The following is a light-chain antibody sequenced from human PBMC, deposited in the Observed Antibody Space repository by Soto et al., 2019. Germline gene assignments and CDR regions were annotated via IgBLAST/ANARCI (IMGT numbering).Light chain of an antibody. CDR3: QEYNSYTGT. V-gene: IGKV1-5*03. CDR1: QTISSW. J-gene: IGKJ1*01. Sequence: DIQMTQSPSTLSASVGDRITITCRASQTISSWLAWYQQKPGKAPKLLIYKASTLKSGVPSRFSGSGSGTEFTLTISSLQPDDFGTYYCQEYNSYTGTFGPGTKVDI. CDR2: KAS.